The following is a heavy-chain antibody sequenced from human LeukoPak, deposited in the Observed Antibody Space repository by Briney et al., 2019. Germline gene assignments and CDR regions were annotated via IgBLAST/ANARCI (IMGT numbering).Heavy chain of an antibody. J-gene: IGHJ4*02. CDR3: AHVSGAPFDF. CDR2: IYWNDDK. D-gene: IGHD4/OR15-4a*01. V-gene: IGHV2-5*01. Sequence: SGPTLVEPTQALALTCTFSGFSLSTSGVGVGWIRQPPGKALEWLALIYWNDDKRYSPSLKSRPTITKDTSKNQVVLTMTNMDPVDTATYYCAHVSGAPFDFWGQGTLVTVSS. CDR1: GFSLSTSGVG.